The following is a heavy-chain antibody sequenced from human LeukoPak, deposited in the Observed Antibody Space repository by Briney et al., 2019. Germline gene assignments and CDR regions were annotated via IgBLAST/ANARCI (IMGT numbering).Heavy chain of an antibody. Sequence: GASVKVSCKASGYTFTGYYMHWVRQAPGQGLEWMGRISPNSGGTNYAQKFQGRVTMTRDTSISTAYMELSRLRSDDTAVYYCARDSKLARFLEWLYGMDVWGQGTTVTVSS. CDR3: ARDSKLARFLEWLYGMDV. V-gene: IGHV1-2*06. D-gene: IGHD3-3*01. CDR2: ISPNSGGT. CDR1: GYTFTGYY. J-gene: IGHJ6*02.